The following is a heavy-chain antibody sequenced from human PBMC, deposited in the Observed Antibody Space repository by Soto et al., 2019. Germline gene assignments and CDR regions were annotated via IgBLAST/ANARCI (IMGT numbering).Heavy chain of an antibody. J-gene: IGHJ6*02. CDR1: CGSISSGDYC. CDR2: IYYSGST. Sequence: SETLSLTCTVSCGSISSGDYCWSWIRQPPGKGLEWIGYIYYSGSTYYNPSLKSRVTISVDTSKNQFSLKLSSVTAADTAVYYCARSEQLVNYGMDVWGQGATVTVSS. D-gene: IGHD6-6*01. V-gene: IGHV4-30-4*01. CDR3: ARSEQLVNYGMDV.